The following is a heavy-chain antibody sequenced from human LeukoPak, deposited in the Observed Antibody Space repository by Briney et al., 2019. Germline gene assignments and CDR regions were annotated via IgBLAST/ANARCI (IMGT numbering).Heavy chain of an antibody. D-gene: IGHD2-2*01. Sequence: SETLSLTCTVSGGYISSYYWSWMRQPPGKGVEWIGYIYYSGSTNYNPSLKSRVTISVDSSKNQFSLKLSSVTAAYTAVYYCARDSSYQFLFDIWGQGTMVTVSS. J-gene: IGHJ3*02. CDR2: IYYSGST. CDR1: GGYISSYY. CDR3: ARDSSYQFLFDI. V-gene: IGHV4-59*12.